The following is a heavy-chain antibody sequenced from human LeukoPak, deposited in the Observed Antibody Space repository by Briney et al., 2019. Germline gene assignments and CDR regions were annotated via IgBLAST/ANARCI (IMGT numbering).Heavy chain of an antibody. V-gene: IGHV3-30*01. CDR2: ISYDGTNE. CDR3: AKGGVVTGTKYALDY. J-gene: IGHJ4*02. Sequence: GGSLRLSCTASGFIFSYYAMHWVRLAPGKGLEWVAIISYDGTNENFADSVEGRFTISRDNSMNTLYLQMNSLRAEDTAVYFCAKGGVVTGTKYALDYWGQGTLVTVSS. D-gene: IGHD1-7*01. CDR1: GFIFSYYA.